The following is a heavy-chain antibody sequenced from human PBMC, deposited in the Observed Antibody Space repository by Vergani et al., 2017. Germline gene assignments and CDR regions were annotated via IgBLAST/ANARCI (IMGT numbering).Heavy chain of an antibody. Sequence: EVQLEQSGAAVKKPGESLEISCKGSGYSFSRNWIAWVRERPGQGLEWMGMIYPGDSDTRYSPSFQGQVTISADKSISTAYLQWSSLKASDTAMYYCARRDGQGRLFDYWGQGTLVTVSS. D-gene: IGHD5-24*01. J-gene: IGHJ4*02. CDR3: ARRDGQGRLFDY. CDR2: IYPGDSDT. V-gene: IGHV5-51*03. CDR1: GYSFSRNW.